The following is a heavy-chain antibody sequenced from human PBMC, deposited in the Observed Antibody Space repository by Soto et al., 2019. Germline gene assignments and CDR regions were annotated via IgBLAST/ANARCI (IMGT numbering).Heavy chain of an antibody. J-gene: IGHJ4*02. CDR2: INHSGST. V-gene: IGHV4-34*02. D-gene: IGHD5-12*01. Sequence: QVQLQQWGSGLLKPSEPLSLTFAVYGESFSGYYWSWIRQTPGKGLEWIGEINHSGSTNYNPSLKSRVTVSVNTSKTQISLKLRAVTAAETAMDYCTGNLVATISSRDYWCQGTLGTVS. CDR3: TGNLVATISSRDY. CDR1: GESFSGYY.